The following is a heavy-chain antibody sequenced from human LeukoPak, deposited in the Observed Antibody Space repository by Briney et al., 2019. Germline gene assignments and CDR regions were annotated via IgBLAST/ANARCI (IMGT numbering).Heavy chain of an antibody. CDR1: GFTFSSYG. Sequence: PGGSLRLSCVASGFTFSSYGIHWVRQAPGKGLEWVAFIRYDGSNKYHADSVKGRFTISRDNAKNSLYLQMNSLRAEDTAVYYCARVSGGKWELLGSLDYWGQGTLVTVSS. CDR3: ARVSGGKWELLGSLDY. V-gene: IGHV3-30*02. J-gene: IGHJ4*02. CDR2: IRYDGSNK. D-gene: IGHD1-26*01.